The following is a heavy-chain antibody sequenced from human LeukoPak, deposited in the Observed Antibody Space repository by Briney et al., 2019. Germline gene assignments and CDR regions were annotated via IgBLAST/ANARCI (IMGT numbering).Heavy chain of an antibody. Sequence: TGGSLRLSCAASGFTFSSYEMNWVRQAPGKGLEWVSYISSSGSTIYYADSVKGRFTISRDNAKNSLYLQMNSLRAEDTAVYYCARDEVAGHMGPYYYYGMDVWGQGTTVTVSS. CDR1: GFTFSSYE. CDR3: ARDEVAGHMGPYYYYGMDV. D-gene: IGHD6-19*01. V-gene: IGHV3-48*03. CDR2: ISSSGSTI. J-gene: IGHJ6*02.